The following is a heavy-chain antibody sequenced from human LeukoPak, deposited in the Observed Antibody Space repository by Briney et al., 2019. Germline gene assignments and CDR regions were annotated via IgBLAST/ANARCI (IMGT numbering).Heavy chain of an antibody. CDR3: AKDVGKWESLHFFDY. CDR2: ISGSGAST. D-gene: IGHD1-26*01. V-gene: IGHV3-23*01. Sequence: HPGGSLRLSCLTSGFTLSTNAMSWVRQAPGKGLEWISGISGSGASTYYADSVKGRFTISRDDSRNTLYLQMNSLRGDDTAVYYCAKDVGKWESLHFFDYWGQEPWSPSPQ. J-gene: IGHJ4*01. CDR1: GFTLSTNA.